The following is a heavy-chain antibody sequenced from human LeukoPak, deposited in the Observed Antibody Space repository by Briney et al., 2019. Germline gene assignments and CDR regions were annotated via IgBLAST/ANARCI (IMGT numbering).Heavy chain of an antibody. CDR2: IDHSGST. Sequence: KPSETLSLTCTVSGGSISSYYWSWIRQPPGKGLEWIGYIDHSGSTNYNPSLKSRVTIFVDTSKNQFSLNLSSVTAADTAVYYCARVVPRPGHRGYGDLDVWGQGTLVTVSS. J-gene: IGHJ4*02. D-gene: IGHD5-12*01. CDR3: ARVVPRPGHRGYGDLDV. V-gene: IGHV4-59*01. CDR1: GGSISSYY.